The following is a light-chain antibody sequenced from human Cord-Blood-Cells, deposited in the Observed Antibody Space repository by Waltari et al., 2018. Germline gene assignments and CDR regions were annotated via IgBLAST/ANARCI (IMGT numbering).Light chain of an antibody. CDR1: ALPKQY. Sequence: SYELTQQPSVSGSQGQTARITCPGEALPKQYAYWYQQKPGQAPVLVIYKDSERPSGIPERFSGSSSGTTVTLTISGVQAEDEADYYCQSADSSGTYQVFGTGTKVTVL. J-gene: IGLJ1*01. CDR3: QSADSSGTYQV. V-gene: IGLV3-25*03. CDR2: KDS.